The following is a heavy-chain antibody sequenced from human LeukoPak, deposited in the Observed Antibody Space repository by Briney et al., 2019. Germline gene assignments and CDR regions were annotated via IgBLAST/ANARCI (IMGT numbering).Heavy chain of an antibody. CDR3: ARGNGDILTGPDWFDP. D-gene: IGHD3-9*01. CDR2: INSDGSST. J-gene: IGHJ5*02. Sequence: GGSLRLSCAASGFTFSSYWMHWVRQAPGKGPVWVSRINSDGSSTSYADSVKGRFTISRDNAKNTLYLQMNSLRAEDTAVYYCARGNGDILTGPDWFDPWGQGTLVTVSS. V-gene: IGHV3-74*01. CDR1: GFTFSSYW.